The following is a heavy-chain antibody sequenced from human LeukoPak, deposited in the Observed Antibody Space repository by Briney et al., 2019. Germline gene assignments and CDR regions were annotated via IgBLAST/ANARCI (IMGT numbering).Heavy chain of an antibody. V-gene: IGHV3-21*01. CDR3: ARSRLSHNWFDP. CDR1: GFTFSSYS. Sequence: GGSLRLSCAASGFTFSSYSMNWVRQAPGKGLEWVSSNSSSSSYIYYADSVKGRFTISRDSAKNSLYLQMNSLRAEDTAVYYCARSRLSHNWFDPWGQGTLVTVSS. J-gene: IGHJ5*02. D-gene: IGHD3-16*02. CDR2: NSSSSSYI.